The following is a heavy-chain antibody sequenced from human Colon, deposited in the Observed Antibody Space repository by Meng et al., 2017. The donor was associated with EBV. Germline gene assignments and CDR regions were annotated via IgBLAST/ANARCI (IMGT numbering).Heavy chain of an antibody. D-gene: IGHD1-26*01. CDR2: IDDSGST. Sequence: HVALQESGTGLVKPSGTLSLTCGVSGVSISSNIRWTWVRQPPGKGLEWIGEIDDSGSTNYNPSLNSRISISLDKSKNHFSLKVNSVTAADTAVYYCARGKQDAWELLAYWGQGALVTVSS. CDR1: GVSISSNIR. J-gene: IGHJ4*02. CDR3: ARGKQDAWELLAY. V-gene: IGHV4-4*02.